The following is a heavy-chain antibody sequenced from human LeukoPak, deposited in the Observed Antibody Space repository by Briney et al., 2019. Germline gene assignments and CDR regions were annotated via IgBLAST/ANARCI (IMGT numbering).Heavy chain of an antibody. Sequence: PGGSLRLSCAASGFTFSSYVMSWVRQAPGKGLEWVSAISGSGSSTYYADSVQGRFTVPRDNSKNTLYLQMNSLRAEDTAVHYCAKDGSSSWSPLNFDYWGRGTLVTVSS. CDR1: GFTFSSYV. CDR3: AKDGSSSWSPLNFDY. J-gene: IGHJ4*02. CDR2: ISGSGSST. V-gene: IGHV3-23*01. D-gene: IGHD6-13*01.